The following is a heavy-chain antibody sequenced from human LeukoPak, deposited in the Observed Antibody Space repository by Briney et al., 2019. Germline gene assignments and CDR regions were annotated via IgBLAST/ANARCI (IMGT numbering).Heavy chain of an antibody. J-gene: IGHJ4*02. CDR1: GYTFTNYD. D-gene: IGHD2-21*01. Sequence: ASVKVSCKASGYTFTNYDINWVRQATGQGLEWMGWMNPNSGNTGYALKFQGRVTMTRNTSISTAYMELSSLTSEDTAVYYCARGIGVQSYSLGYWGQGTLVTVSS. CDR3: ARGIGVQSYSLGY. V-gene: IGHV1-8*01. CDR2: MNPNSGNT.